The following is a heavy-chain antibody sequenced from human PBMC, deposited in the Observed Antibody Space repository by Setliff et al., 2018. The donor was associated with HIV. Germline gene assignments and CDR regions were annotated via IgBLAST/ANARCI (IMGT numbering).Heavy chain of an antibody. Sequence: GGSLRLSCAASGLTDTYNYMSWVRQAPGKGLEWVSVIYAGGSTYYADSVKGRFTISRDNSKNMLYLQMDSLRAEDTAVYYCARDPRVDAFDLWGRGTVVTVSS. D-gene: IGHD3-3*02. V-gene: IGHV3-53*01. CDR2: IYAGGST. J-gene: IGHJ4*03. CDR1: GLTDTYNY. CDR3: ARDPRVDAFDL.